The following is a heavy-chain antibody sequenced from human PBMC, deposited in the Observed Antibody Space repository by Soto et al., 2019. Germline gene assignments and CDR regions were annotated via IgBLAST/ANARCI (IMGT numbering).Heavy chain of an antibody. Sequence: SVKVSFKASGYTFTSYAMHWVRQAPGQRLEWMGWINAGNGNTKYSQKFQGRVTITRDTSASTAYMELSSLRSEDTAVYYCARVSGPVSYYYYGMDVWGQGTTVTVSS. CDR1: GYTFTSYA. V-gene: IGHV1-3*01. CDR2: INAGNGNT. J-gene: IGHJ6*02. CDR3: ARVSGPVSYYYYGMDV.